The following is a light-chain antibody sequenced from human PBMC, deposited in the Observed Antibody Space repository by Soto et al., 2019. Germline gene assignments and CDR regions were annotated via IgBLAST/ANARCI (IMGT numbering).Light chain of an antibody. CDR1: QSGSSSY. J-gene: IGKJ5*01. Sequence: AVTQSQGTLSLSPGHTATLSCRAIQSGSSSYLAWDKQKPGQAARLLIYGASSRATGIPDRFSGSGSGTDFTLTISRLEPEDFAVYYCQQYGSSPPITFGQGRLLE. V-gene: IGKV3-20*01. CDR2: GAS. CDR3: QQYGSSPPIT.